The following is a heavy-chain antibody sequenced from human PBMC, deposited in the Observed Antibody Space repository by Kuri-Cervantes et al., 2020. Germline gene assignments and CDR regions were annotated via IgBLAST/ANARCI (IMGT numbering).Heavy chain of an antibody. CDR3: ASRRFRFLEWLFDY. Sequence: GESLKISCAASGFSFSTSDMSWFRQAPGKGPEWVSVISGSGGSTYYADSVKGRFTISRDNSKNTLYLQMNSLRAEDTAVYYCASRRFRFLEWLFDYWGQGTLVTVSS. J-gene: IGHJ4*02. D-gene: IGHD3-3*01. V-gene: IGHV3-23*01. CDR2: ISGSGGST. CDR1: GFSFSTSD.